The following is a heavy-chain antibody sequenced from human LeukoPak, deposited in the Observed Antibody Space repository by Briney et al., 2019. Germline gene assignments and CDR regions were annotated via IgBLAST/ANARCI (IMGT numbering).Heavy chain of an antibody. Sequence: PGGSLRLSCAASGFTFDDYAMNWVRQAPGKGLEWVSYISSSGSTIYYADSVKGRFTISRDNAKNSLYLQMNSLRAEDTAVYYCAELGITTIGGVWGKGTTVTISS. J-gene: IGHJ6*04. CDR1: GFTFDDYA. CDR3: AELGITTIGGV. D-gene: IGHD3-10*02. CDR2: ISSSGSTI. V-gene: IGHV3-48*03.